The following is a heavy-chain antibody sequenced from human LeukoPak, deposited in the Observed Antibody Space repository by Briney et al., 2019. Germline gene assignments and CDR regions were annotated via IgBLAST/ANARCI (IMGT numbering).Heavy chain of an antibody. D-gene: IGHD4-23*01. CDR1: GFTFSSYE. J-gene: IGHJ3*02. CDR3: ARVSSGGTKSHAFDI. Sequence: PGGSLRLSCAASGFTFSSYEMNWVRQAPGKGLEWVSVIYSGGSTYYADSLKGRFTISRDNSKNTLHLQMNSLRAEDTAVYYCARVSSGGTKSHAFDIWGQGTMVTVSS. V-gene: IGHV3-53*01. CDR2: IYSGGST.